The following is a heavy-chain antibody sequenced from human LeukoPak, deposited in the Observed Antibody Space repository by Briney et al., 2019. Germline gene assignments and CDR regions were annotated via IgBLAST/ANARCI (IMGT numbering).Heavy chain of an antibody. V-gene: IGHV1-2*02. D-gene: IGHD3-10*01. Sequence: ASVKFSCKASGYTFTGYYMHWVRQAPGQGLAWMGWINPNSGGTNYAQKFQCRVTMTRDTSISTAYMELSRLRSDDTAVYYCARVWLALGPANAFDIWGQGTMVTVSS. J-gene: IGHJ3*02. CDR2: INPNSGGT. CDR3: ARVWLALGPANAFDI. CDR1: GYTFTGYY.